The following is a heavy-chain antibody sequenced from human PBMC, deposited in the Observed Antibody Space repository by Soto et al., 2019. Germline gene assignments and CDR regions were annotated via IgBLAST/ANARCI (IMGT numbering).Heavy chain of an antibody. D-gene: IGHD6-19*01. CDR3: ARGGSGWYYGMDV. CDR2: INHSGST. J-gene: IGHJ6*02. V-gene: IGHV4-34*01. CDR1: GGSFSGYY. Sequence: ETLYLTCAVYGGSFSGYYWSGIRQPPGKGLEWSGEINHSGSTNSNPSLKSRVTISVDTSKNQFSPKLSSVTAADTAVYYCARGGSGWYYGMDVWGQGTTVTVSS.